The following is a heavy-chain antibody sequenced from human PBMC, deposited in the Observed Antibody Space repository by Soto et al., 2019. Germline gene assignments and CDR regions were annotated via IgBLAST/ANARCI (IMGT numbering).Heavy chain of an antibody. Sequence: QITLKESGPTLVKPTQTLTLTCTFSGFSLRTSGVAVGWIRHPPGKALEWLALVYWDDGERYSPSLNTRLTIGKDSSKNQVVLTMPNMDPVDTATYSCAHRQFGSGILLFDYWGQGTLVTVSS. CDR2: VYWDDGE. J-gene: IGHJ4*02. CDR3: AHRQFGSGILLFDY. D-gene: IGHD3-10*01. CDR1: GFSLRTSGVA. V-gene: IGHV2-5*02.